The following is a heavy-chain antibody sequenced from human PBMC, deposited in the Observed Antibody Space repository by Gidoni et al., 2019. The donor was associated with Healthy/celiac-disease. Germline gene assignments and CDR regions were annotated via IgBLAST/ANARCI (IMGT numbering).Heavy chain of an antibody. J-gene: IGHJ6*02. CDR1: GYTFTGYY. CDR2: INPNSGGT. Sequence: QVQLVQSGAEVKKPGASVKVSCKASGYTFTGYYMHWVRQAPGQGLEWRGWINPNSGGTNYAQKFQGWVTMTRDTSISTAYMELSRLRSDDTAVYYCARGPQQWLVRDYYYGMDVWGQGTTVTVSS. CDR3: ARGPQQWLVRDYYYGMDV. D-gene: IGHD6-19*01. V-gene: IGHV1-2*04.